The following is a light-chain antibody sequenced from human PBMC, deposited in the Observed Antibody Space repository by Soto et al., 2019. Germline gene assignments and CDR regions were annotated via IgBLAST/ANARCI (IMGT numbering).Light chain of an antibody. CDR1: SSDVGDYDY. CDR3: SSYTSSSTGV. Sequence: QSALTQPASVSGSPGQSITISCTGTSSDVGDYDYVSWYQHHPGKAPKLMIYEVSNRPSGVSNRFSASKSGNTASLTISGLQAEDEADYYCSSYTSSSTGVFGGGTQLTVL. J-gene: IGLJ3*02. CDR2: EVS. V-gene: IGLV2-14*01.